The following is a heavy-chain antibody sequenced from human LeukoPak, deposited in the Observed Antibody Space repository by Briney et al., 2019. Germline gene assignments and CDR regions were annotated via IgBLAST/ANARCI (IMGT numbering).Heavy chain of an antibody. J-gene: IGHJ6*02. CDR1: ERSISGYS. CDR3: ARRAMVMSYYYYYGMDV. CDR2: ISYSGST. Sequence: PSETLSLTCSVSERSISGYSWSWIRQPPGNGLEWIGYISYSGSTNYNPTFKSRVTMSLDPPKSQFSLNLRSVTPSDTAVYYCARRAMVMSYYYYYGMDVWGQGTTVTVSS. V-gene: IGHV4-59*01. D-gene: IGHD5-18*01.